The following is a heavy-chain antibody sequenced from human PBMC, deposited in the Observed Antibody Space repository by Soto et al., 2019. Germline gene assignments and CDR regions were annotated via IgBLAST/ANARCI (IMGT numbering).Heavy chain of an antibody. V-gene: IGHV4-59*01. J-gene: IGHJ2*01. CDR1: GGSISSYY. D-gene: IGHD5-12*01. CDR3: ARSLRGYSGYEWFWYFDL. Sequence: QVQLQESGPGLVKPSETLSLTCTVSGGSISSYYWSWIRQPPGKGLEWIGYIYYSGSTNYNPSLKSRVTISVDTSKNQFSLKLSSVTAADTAVYYCARSLRGYSGYEWFWYFDLWGRGTLVTVSS. CDR2: IYYSGST.